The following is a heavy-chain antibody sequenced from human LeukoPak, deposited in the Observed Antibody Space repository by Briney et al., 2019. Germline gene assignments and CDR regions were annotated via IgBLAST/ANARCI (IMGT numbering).Heavy chain of an antibody. CDR3: ARFGLRNAAAWVY. CDR1: GFTFSSYS. Sequence: GGSLRLSCTASGFTFSSYSMNWVRQAPGKGLEWVSSISSSSSYIYYADSVKGRFTISRDNAKNSLYLQMNSLRAEDTAVYYCARFGLRNAAAWVYWGRGTLVTVSS. J-gene: IGHJ4*02. D-gene: IGHD6-13*01. CDR2: ISSSSSYI. V-gene: IGHV3-21*01.